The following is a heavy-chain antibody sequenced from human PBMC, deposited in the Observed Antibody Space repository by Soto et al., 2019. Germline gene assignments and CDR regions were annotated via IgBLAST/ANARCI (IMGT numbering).Heavy chain of an antibody. CDR3: ARGGDPDY. V-gene: IGHV3-74*01. CDR2: IQSDGSSP. J-gene: IGHJ4*02. Sequence: EVQLVESGGGLVQPGGSLRLSCVASGFTFNYYWMHWVRQAPGKGLVWVSRIQSDGSSPDYVDSVKGRFTSSRDTAKNTLYLHTNTLRAEGTAVYYCARGGDPDYWGQGTLVTVSS. D-gene: IGHD2-21*02. CDR1: GFTFNYYW.